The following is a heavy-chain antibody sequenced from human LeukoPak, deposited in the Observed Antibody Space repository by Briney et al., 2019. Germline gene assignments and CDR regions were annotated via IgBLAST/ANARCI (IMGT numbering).Heavy chain of an antibody. Sequence: QPGGSLRLSCAASEFTFNRYWMSWVRQAPGKGLEWVANIKKDGSEKYYVDSVKGRFTISRDNAKNSVHLQVNSLRAEDTAVYYCARGLAAPDYWGQGTLVTVSS. CDR1: EFTFNRYW. CDR3: ARGLAAPDY. D-gene: IGHD6-13*01. J-gene: IGHJ4*02. CDR2: IKKDGSEK. V-gene: IGHV3-7*03.